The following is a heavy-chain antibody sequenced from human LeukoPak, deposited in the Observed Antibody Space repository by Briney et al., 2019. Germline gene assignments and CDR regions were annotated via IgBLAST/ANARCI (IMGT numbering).Heavy chain of an antibody. V-gene: IGHV4-34*01. Sequence: SETLSLTCADYGGSFSGYYWSWIRQPPGKGLEWIGEINHSGSTNYNPSLKSRVTISVDTSKNQFSLKLSSVTAADTAVYYCARRGVATISMYYFDYWGQGTLVTVSS. CDR3: ARRGVATISMYYFDY. CDR1: GGSFSGYY. CDR2: INHSGST. J-gene: IGHJ4*02. D-gene: IGHD5-12*01.